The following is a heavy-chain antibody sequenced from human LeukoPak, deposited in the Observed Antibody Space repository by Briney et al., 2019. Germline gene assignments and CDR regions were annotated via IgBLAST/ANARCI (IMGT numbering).Heavy chain of an antibody. CDR1: GFTFSNAW. J-gene: IGHJ4*02. D-gene: IGHD6-6*01. CDR2: IKSKTDGGTT. V-gene: IGHV3-15*01. Sequence: PGGSLRLSCAASGFTFSNAWMSWVRQAPGKGLEWVGRIKSKTDGGTTDYAAPVKGRFTISRDDSKNTLYLQMNSLKTEDTAVYYCTTDRCSSIAARPQRFDYWGQGTLVTASS. CDR3: TTDRCSSIAARPQRFDY.